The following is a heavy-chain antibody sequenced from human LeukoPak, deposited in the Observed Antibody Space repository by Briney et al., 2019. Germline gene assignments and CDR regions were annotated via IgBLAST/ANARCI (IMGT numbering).Heavy chain of an antibody. V-gene: IGHV3-48*01. CDR3: ARDNDFWSGYGLYYYYYMDV. CDR2: ISSSSSTI. J-gene: IGHJ6*03. CDR1: GFTFSCYS. D-gene: IGHD3-3*01. Sequence: GGSLRLSCAASGFTFSCYSMTEGRQAPGKGPPCVSYISSSSSTIYYADSVKGRFTISRDNANNSLYLQMNSLRAEDTAVYYCARDNDFWSGYGLYYYYYMDVWGKGTTVTVSS.